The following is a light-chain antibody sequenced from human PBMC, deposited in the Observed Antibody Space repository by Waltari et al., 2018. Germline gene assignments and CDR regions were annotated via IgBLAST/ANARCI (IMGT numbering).Light chain of an antibody. CDR1: QTLTTS. Sequence: EIVLTQSPGTLSLSPGERATLSCRASQTLTTSLAWYQQRPGQAPRLLIYDASKRATGIPARFSGNGSGTDFSLTISSLEPEDFAVYYCQQRTNWPLTFGGGTKVEIK. CDR3: QQRTNWPLT. J-gene: IGKJ4*01. CDR2: DAS. V-gene: IGKV3-11*01.